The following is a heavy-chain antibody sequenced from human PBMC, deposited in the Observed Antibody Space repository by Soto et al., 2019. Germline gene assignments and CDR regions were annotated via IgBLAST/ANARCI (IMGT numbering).Heavy chain of an antibody. Sequence: GSLRLSCAASGFTFSSYGMHWVRQAPGKGLEWVAVISYDGSNKYYADSVKGRFTISRANSKNTLYLQMNSLRAEDTAVYYCAKVKGSRFYYGMDVWGQGPTVTV. V-gene: IGHV3-30*18. CDR3: AKVKGSRFYYGMDV. D-gene: IGHD3-16*01. CDR2: ISYDGSNK. CDR1: GFTFSSYG. J-gene: IGHJ6*02.